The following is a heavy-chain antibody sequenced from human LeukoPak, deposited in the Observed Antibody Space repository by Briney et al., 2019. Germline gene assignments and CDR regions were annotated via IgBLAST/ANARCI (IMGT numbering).Heavy chain of an antibody. CDR1: GYSISSGYY. V-gene: IGHV4-38-2*02. D-gene: IGHD3-22*01. CDR3: ASADSSGYYYGFDI. Sequence: PSETLSLTCTVSGYSISSGYYWAWIRQPPGKGLEWIGTIYNSGSTYQNPSLKSRVTIPVDRSKNQFSLKLSSVTAADTAVYYCASADSSGYYYGFDIWGQGTIVTVSS. J-gene: IGHJ3*02. CDR2: IYNSGST.